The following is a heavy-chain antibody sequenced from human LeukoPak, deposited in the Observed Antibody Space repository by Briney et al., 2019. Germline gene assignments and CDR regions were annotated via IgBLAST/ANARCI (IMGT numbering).Heavy chain of an antibody. J-gene: IGHJ3*02. CDR2: IYYSGST. V-gene: IGHV4-30-4*08. Sequence: SETLSLTCTVSGGSISSGDNYWSWLPQPPGMGLEWIGYIYYSGSTYYNPSLQSRVTISVDTSKNQFSLRLSSVTAADTAVYYCARSMVVTAFDIWGQGTMVTVSS. CDR3: ARSMVVTAFDI. CDR1: GGSISSGDNY. D-gene: IGHD2-21*02.